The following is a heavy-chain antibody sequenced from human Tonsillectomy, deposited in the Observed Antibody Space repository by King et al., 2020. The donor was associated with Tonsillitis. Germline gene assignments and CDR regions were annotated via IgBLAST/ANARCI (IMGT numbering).Heavy chain of an antibody. CDR2: NYPSDSDT. Sequence: QLVQSGAEVKKPGESLKISCKGSGYSFSTYWIGWVRQMPGKVLEWMGINYPSDSDTRSSPSFQGQVTSSAHKSISTADLQWSSLKASYTAMYYCARLEGDTYSGVDYWGQGTLVTVSS. J-gene: IGHJ4*02. CDR1: GYSFSTYW. V-gene: IGHV5-51*01. CDR3: ARLEGDTYSGVDY. D-gene: IGHD2-21*01.